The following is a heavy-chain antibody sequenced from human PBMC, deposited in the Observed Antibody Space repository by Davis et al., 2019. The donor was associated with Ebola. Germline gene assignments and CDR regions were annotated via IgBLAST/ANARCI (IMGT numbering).Heavy chain of an antibody. CDR2: INGGGGST. CDR1: GFTFSRYA. V-gene: IGHV3-23*01. Sequence: GESLKISCAASGFTFSRYAMSWVRQAPGKGMEWVSAINGGGGSTFYANSVKGRFTISRDNSMNTVYLQMNSLRAEDTAVYYCAKLPWASVPDYFDYWGQGTLVTVSS. D-gene: IGHD1-26*01. J-gene: IGHJ4*02. CDR3: AKLPWASVPDYFDY.